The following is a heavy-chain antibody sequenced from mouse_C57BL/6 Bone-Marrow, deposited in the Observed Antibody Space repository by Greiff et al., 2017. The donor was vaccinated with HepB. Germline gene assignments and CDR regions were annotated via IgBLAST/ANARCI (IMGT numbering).Heavy chain of an antibody. V-gene: IGHV1-18*01. J-gene: IGHJ4*01. CDR3: ARCSSGPYYYAMDY. CDR1: GYTFTDYN. D-gene: IGHD3-2*02. Sequence: SGPELVKPGASVKIPCKASGYTFTDYNMDWVKQSHGKSLEWIGDINPNNGGTIYNQKFKGKATLTVDKSSSTAYMELRSLTSEDTAVDYCARCSSGPYYYAMDYWGQGTSVTVSS. CDR2: INPNNGGT.